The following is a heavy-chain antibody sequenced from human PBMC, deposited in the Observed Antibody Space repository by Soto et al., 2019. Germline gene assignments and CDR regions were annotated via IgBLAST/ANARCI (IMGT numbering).Heavy chain of an antibody. V-gene: IGHV1-69*08. J-gene: IGHJ6*03. CDR1: GGTFSSYT. Sequence: QVQLVQSGAEVKKPGSSVKVSCKASGGTFSSYTISWVRQAPGQGFEWMGRIIPILGIANYAQKFQGRVTITADKSTSTAYMELSSLRSEDTAVYYCAREQGAPASQPDDYGNLYYCYYMDVWGKGTTVTVSS. D-gene: IGHD4-17*01. CDR2: IIPILGIA. CDR3: AREQGAPASQPDDYGNLYYCYYMDV.